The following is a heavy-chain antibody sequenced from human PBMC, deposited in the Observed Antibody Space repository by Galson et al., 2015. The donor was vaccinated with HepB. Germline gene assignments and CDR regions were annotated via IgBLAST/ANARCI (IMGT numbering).Heavy chain of an antibody. V-gene: IGHV3-48*02. Sequence: SLRLSCAASGFPFNIYSMNWVRQAPGKGLEWVSYITSRSSPIYYADSVKGRFTISRDNAMNSLYLQMNNLRDEDTAVCFCARGREWAFDYWGQGTLVTVSS. CDR3: ARGREWAFDY. J-gene: IGHJ4*02. D-gene: IGHD3-3*01. CDR2: ITSRSSPI. CDR1: GFPFNIYS.